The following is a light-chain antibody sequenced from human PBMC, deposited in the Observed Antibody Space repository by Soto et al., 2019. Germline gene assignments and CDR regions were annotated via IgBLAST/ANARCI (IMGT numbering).Light chain of an antibody. CDR1: QSVSSSY. J-gene: IGKJ3*01. CDR2: GAS. CDR3: QQYDSSLTFA. Sequence: IVFTQTAGTLSLSPGERATLSCGASQSVSSSYLAWYQQKPGQAPRLILYGASSRATGIPDRFSGIGCGTEFFLTISRLETEDFSVYYCQQYDSSLTFAFRPGTKVDIK. V-gene: IGKV3-20*01.